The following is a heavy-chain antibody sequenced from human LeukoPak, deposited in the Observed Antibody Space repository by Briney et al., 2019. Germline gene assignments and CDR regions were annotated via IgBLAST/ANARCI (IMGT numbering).Heavy chain of an antibody. D-gene: IGHD3-16*01. CDR1: GFTFSRYW. Sequence: GGSLRLSCAASGFTFSRYWMHWVRQAPGKGLVWVSHIKSDGSRTNYADSVKGRFTISRDNAKNTLYLEMNSLRDEDTAFYYCAREGAAFDMWGQGTMVTVSS. V-gene: IGHV3-74*01. CDR3: AREGAAFDM. CDR2: IKSDGSRT. J-gene: IGHJ3*02.